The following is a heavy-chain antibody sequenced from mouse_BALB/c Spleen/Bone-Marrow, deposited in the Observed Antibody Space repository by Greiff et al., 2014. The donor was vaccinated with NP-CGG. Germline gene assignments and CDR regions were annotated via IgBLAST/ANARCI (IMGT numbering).Heavy chain of an antibody. Sequence: QVQLKESGPGLVAPSQSLSITCTVSGFSLTSYGVHWVRQPPGKGLEWLGVIWAGGSTNYNSALMSRLSISKDNSKSQVFLKMNSLQTEDAAMYYCAREGDYYGSSDYWGQGTTLTVSS. CDR1: GFSLTSYG. J-gene: IGHJ2*01. D-gene: IGHD1-1*01. V-gene: IGHV2-9*02. CDR2: IWAGGST. CDR3: AREGDYYGSSDY.